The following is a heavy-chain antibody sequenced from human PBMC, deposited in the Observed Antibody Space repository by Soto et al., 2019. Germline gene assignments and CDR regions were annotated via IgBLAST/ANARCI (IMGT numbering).Heavy chain of an antibody. CDR3: VHPRSTVQIPPT. CDR2: ISSNGDST. CDR1: GFTFSMFS. D-gene: IGHD4-17*01. V-gene: IGHV3-64D*06. Sequence: GGSLRLSCSASGFTFSMFSMHWVRQAPGKGLEYVSGISSNGDSTYYADSVKGRFTISRDNSKNTLYLQMSSMRAVDTAVYYCVHPRSTVQIPPTWGQGTLVTVSS. J-gene: IGHJ5*02.